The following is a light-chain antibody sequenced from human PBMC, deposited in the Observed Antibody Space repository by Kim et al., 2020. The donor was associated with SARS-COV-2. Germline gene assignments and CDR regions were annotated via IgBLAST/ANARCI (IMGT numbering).Light chain of an antibody. V-gene: IGLV3-19*01. CDR1: SLRSYY. CDR3: NSRDSRGNVG. J-gene: IGLJ2*01. CDR2: GKN. Sequence: SSELTQDPAVSVALGQTVRITCQGDSLRSYYASWYQQKPGQATVLVIYGKNNRPSGIPDRFSGSSSGNTASLTITGAQAEEEADYYCNSRDSRGNVGFGG.